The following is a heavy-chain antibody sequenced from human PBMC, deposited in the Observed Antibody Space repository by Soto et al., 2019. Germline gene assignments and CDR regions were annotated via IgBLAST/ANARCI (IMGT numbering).Heavy chain of an antibody. Sequence: HPGGSLRLSCAASGFTFSNYWMSWVRQAPGKGLEWVANIKQDGSEKYYVDSVKGRFTLSRDNAQNSLQLQMNSLRAEDTAIYFCARVAYGNDWIFDHWGQGTLVTVSS. J-gene: IGHJ4*01. D-gene: IGHD3-9*01. V-gene: IGHV3-7*01. CDR1: GFTFSNYW. CDR3: ARVAYGNDWIFDH. CDR2: IKQDGSEK.